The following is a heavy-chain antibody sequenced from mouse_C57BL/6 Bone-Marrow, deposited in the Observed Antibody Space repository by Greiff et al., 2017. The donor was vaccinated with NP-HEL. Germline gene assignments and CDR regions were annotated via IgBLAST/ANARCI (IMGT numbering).Heavy chain of an antibody. CDR1: GFSFTSYG. Sequence: QVQLQQSGPGLVQPSQSLSITCTVSGFSFTSYGVHWVRQSPGKGLEWLGVIWSGGSTDYNAAIISRLSISKDNSKSQVFFKMNSLQADDTAIYYCARNWGTVEGWFAYWGQGTLVTVSA. D-gene: IGHD1-1*01. V-gene: IGHV2-2*01. CDR2: IWSGGST. CDR3: ARNWGTVEGWFAY. J-gene: IGHJ3*01.